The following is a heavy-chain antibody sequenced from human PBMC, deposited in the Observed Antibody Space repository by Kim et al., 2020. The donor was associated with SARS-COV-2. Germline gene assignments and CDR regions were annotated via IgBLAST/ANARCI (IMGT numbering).Heavy chain of an antibody. D-gene: IGHD4-17*01. V-gene: IGHV3-7*01. J-gene: IGHJ4*02. Sequence: GSLRLSCAASGFTFSSYWMSWVRQAPGKGLEWVANIKQHGSEKYYVDSVKGRFTISRDNAKNSLYLQMNSLRAEDTAVYYCARGQWDLYGDRFDYWGQGTLVTVSS. CDR1: GFTFSSYW. CDR3: ARGQWDLYGDRFDY. CDR2: IKQHGSEK.